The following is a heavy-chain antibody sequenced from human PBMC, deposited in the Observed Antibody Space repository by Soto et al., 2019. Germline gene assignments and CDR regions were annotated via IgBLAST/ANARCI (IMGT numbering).Heavy chain of an antibody. J-gene: IGHJ5*02. V-gene: IGHV2-5*02. CDR1: GFSLSTSGAA. CDR3: AHRATMTIFGLMIDNGIWFDP. CDR2: IYWDGDK. Sequence: QSNLIESGTTLVKPTQTLTLTCTFSGFSLSTSGAAVGWVRQPPVRALEWLALIYWDGDKRYNASLGNRLTITKDTSMTQVVLTLTNVDPADTATYYCAHRATMTIFGLMIDNGIWFDPWGQGTRVIVSS. D-gene: IGHD3-3*01.